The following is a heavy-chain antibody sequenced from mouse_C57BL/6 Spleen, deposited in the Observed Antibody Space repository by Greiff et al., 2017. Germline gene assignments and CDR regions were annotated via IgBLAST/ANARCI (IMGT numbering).Heavy chain of an antibody. V-gene: IGHV5-17*01. CDR2: LSTGSGTT. CDR1: GFTFSDYA. CDR3: ARKGDYGGAMDY. Sequence: EVTLVESGGGLVKPGGSLKISCAASGFTFSDYALDWVRQAPEKRLEWVANLSTGSGTTNYEDNVKGRFTISRDNAKNTLFLQMTSLRSEDTAMYYCARKGDYGGAMDYWGQGTSVTVSS. J-gene: IGHJ4*01. D-gene: IGHD2-4*01.